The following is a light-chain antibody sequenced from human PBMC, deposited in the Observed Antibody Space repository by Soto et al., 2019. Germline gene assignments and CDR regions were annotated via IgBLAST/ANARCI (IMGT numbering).Light chain of an antibody. V-gene: IGKV3-11*01. J-gene: IGKJ3*01. Sequence: EIVLTQSPATLSLSPGERATLSCRASQSVSSFLAWYQQKPGQAPRLLIYDASNRATGIPARFSGSGSGTYFTLTISSLEPEDFAVYYCQQRSNWPPPFTFGPGTKVDIK. CDR2: DAS. CDR1: QSVSSF. CDR3: QQRSNWPPPFT.